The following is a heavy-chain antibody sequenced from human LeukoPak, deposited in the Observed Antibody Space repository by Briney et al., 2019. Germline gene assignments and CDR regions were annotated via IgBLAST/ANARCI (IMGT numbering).Heavy chain of an antibody. D-gene: IGHD3-10*01. Sequence: GGSLRLSCAASGFTFSSYGMSWVRQAPGKGLEWVSAISGSGGSTYYADSVKGRFTISRDNSKNTLYLQMNSLRAGDTAVYYCAKSNGYGLVDIWGQGTMVTVSS. CDR2: ISGSGGST. CDR1: GFTFSSYG. V-gene: IGHV3-23*01. J-gene: IGHJ3*02. CDR3: AKSNGYGLVDI.